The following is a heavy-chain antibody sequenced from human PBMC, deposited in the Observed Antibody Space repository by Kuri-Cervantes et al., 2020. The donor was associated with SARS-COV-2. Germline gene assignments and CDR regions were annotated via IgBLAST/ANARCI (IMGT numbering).Heavy chain of an antibody. J-gene: IGHJ1*01. CDR2: ISSSSSYI. D-gene: IGHD3-3*01. CDR1: GFTFSSYS. CDR3: ARGSTYYDFWSGYYTGEYFQH. V-gene: IGHV3-21*01. Sequence: GESLKISCAASGFTFSSYSMNWVRQAPGKGLEWVSSISSSSSYIYYADSVKGRFTISRDNAKNPLYLQMNSLRAEDTAVYYCARGSTYYDFWSGYYTGEYFQHWGQGTLVTVSS.